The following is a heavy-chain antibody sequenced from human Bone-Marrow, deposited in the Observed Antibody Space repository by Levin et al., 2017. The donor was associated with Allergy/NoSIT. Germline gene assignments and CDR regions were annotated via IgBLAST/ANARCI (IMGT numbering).Heavy chain of an antibody. Sequence: GESLKISCTASGFTFHTYAMNWVRQAPGKGLEWVSSLANRNTYIYYADSVKGRFTISRDDAKNTLYLHMKSLRAEDTAVYYCAKDRADYAAKSPHDYWGPGTLVAVSS. V-gene: IGHV3-21*01. D-gene: IGHD4-23*01. J-gene: IGHJ4*01. CDR2: LANRNTYI. CDR1: GFTFHTYA. CDR3: AKDRADYAAKSPHDY.